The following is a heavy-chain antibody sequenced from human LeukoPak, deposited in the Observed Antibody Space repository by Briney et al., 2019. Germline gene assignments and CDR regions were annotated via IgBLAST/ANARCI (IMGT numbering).Heavy chain of an antibody. Sequence: GGSLRLPCAASGFTFSLYGMHWVRQAPGKGLEWVAVISYDGSYNLYADSVKGRFTISRDNSKSTLYLQMNSLRAEDTSVYYCAKDLRQSFVGTFDIWGQGAVVTVSS. CDR3: AKDLRQSFVGTFDI. J-gene: IGHJ3*02. D-gene: IGHD2-21*01. CDR1: GFTFSLYG. CDR2: ISYDGSYN. V-gene: IGHV3-30*18.